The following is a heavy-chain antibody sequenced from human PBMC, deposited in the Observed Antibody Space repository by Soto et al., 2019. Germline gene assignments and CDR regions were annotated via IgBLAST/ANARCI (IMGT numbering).Heavy chain of an antibody. J-gene: IGHJ4*02. Sequence: ASVKVSCKASGYTFTGYYMHWVRQAPGQGLEWMGWINPNSGGTNYAQKFQGRVTMTRDTSISTAYMELSRLRSDDTAVYYCARHLDYDFWSGYHLFDYWGQGTLVTVYS. CDR1: GYTFTGYY. CDR2: INPNSGGT. CDR3: ARHLDYDFWSGYHLFDY. D-gene: IGHD3-3*01. V-gene: IGHV1-2*02.